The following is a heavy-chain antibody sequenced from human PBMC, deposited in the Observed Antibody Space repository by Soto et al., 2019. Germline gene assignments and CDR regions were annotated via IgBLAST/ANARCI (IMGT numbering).Heavy chain of an antibody. CDR2: ISYDEIKK. V-gene: IGHV3-30*18. D-gene: IGHD4-17*01. CDR3: AKEHVPTPTVPPFFDH. CDR1: GFSFNTYN. Sequence: GGSLRLSCAASGFSFNTYNMHWVRRSPGKGLEWVPTISYDEIKKFYSASVEGRFTISRDNSKNTLYLQMSDLKHEDTAVYYCAKEHVPTPTVPPFFDHWGQGTQVTVSS. J-gene: IGHJ4*02.